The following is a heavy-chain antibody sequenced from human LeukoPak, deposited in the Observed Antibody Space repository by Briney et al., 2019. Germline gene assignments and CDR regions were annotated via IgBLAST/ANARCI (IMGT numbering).Heavy chain of an antibody. J-gene: IGHJ4*02. CDR1: GGSFSGYY. V-gene: IGHV4-34*01. CDR2: ISHSGST. Sequence: SETLSLTCAVYGGSFSGYYWSWIRQPPGKGLEWIGEISHSGSTNYNPSLKSRVTISVDTSKNQFSLKLSSVTAADTAVYYCARGYCSGGSCYSHFDYWGQGTLVTVSS. CDR3: ARGYCSGGSCYSHFDY. D-gene: IGHD2-15*01.